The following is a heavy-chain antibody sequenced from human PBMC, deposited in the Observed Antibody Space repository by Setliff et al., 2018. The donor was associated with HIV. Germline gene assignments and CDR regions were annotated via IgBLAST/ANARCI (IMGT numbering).Heavy chain of an antibody. CDR3: ARGQIGYGDYDLNWFDP. CDR1: GFTFSSYS. V-gene: IGHV3-48*04. J-gene: IGHJ5*02. CDR2: ISSSSSTI. D-gene: IGHD4-17*01. Sequence: SCAASGFTFSSYSMNWVRQAPGKGLEWVSYISSSSSTIYYADSVKGRFTISRDNSKNTLHLELNNLRPEDTAVYYCARGQIGYGDYDLNWFDPWGQGTLVTVSS.